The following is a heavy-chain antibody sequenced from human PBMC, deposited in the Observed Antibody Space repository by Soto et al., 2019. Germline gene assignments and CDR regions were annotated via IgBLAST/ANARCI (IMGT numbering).Heavy chain of an antibody. CDR2: ISAYNGNT. D-gene: IGHD1-7*01. V-gene: IGHV1-18*01. CDR1: GYTFTSYG. J-gene: IGHJ5*02. CDR3: ARDQGHITGTTFSHPPFDP. Sequence: GASVKVSCKASGYTFTSYGISWVRQAPGQGLEWMGWISAYNGNTNYAQKLQGRVTMTTDTSTSTAYMELRSLRSDDTAVYYCARDQGHITGTTFSHPPFDPWGQGTLVTVSS.